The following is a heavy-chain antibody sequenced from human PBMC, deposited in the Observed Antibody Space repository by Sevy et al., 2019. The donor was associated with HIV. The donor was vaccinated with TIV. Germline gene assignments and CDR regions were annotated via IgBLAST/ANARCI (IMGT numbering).Heavy chain of an antibody. V-gene: IGHV3-9*01. Sequence: GGSLRLSCAASGFSFGDYAMHWVRQAPGKGLEWVSGISWNSVSLDYADSVKGRFTISRDNAKNSLFLQMNRLRSEDTALYYCAKDNRPATMSNSSYYYYYGMDVWGQGTTVPVSS. CDR2: ISWNSVSL. J-gene: IGHJ6*02. CDR1: GFSFGDYA. CDR3: AKDNRPATMSNSSYYYYYGMDV. D-gene: IGHD6-6*01.